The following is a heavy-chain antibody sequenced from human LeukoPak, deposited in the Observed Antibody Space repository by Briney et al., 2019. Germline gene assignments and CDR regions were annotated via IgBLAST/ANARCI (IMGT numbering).Heavy chain of an antibody. D-gene: IGHD3-22*01. CDR2: INAGNGIT. CDR3: ARAAIRITMIKSGWWFDP. V-gene: IGHV1-3*01. J-gene: IGHJ5*02. CDR1: GYTFTSFT. Sequence: ASVKVSCKASGYTFTSFTIHWVRQAPGQRLEWMGWINAGNGITKFSQRFQDRVTITRDTSASTAYMELSSLRSEDTAVYYCARAAIRITMIKSGWWFDPWGQGTLVTVSS.